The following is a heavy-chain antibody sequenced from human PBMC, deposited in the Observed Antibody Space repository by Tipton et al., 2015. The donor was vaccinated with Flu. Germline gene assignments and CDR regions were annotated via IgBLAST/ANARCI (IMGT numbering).Heavy chain of an antibody. D-gene: IGHD4-17*01. CDR1: GFTFSSYE. CDR2: ISSSGSTI. CDR3: ARAPNDYGFYYYYGMDV. V-gene: IGHV3-48*03. J-gene: IGHJ6*02. Sequence: SLRLSCAASGFTFSSYEMNWVRQAPGKGLEWVSYISSSGSTIYYADSVKGRFTISRDNAKNSLYLQMNSLRAEDTAVYYCARAPNDYGFYYYYGMDVWGQGTTVTASS.